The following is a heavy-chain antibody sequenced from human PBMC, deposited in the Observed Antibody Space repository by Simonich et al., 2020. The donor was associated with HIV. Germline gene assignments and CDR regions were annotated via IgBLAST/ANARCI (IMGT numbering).Heavy chain of an antibody. CDR1: GYTLTEFS. CDR3: AAVKYYYDSSGFSYDGVDV. V-gene: IGHV1-24*01. D-gene: IGHD3-22*01. J-gene: IGHJ3*01. CDR2: VNPEAGET. Sequence: QVELLQSGAEVKKPGASVKVSCKVSGYTLTEFSIHWVRQAPGKGVEWMGGVNPEAGETIYAQKFQGRVTMTEDSSTDPAHMELSSLTSEDTAVYFCAAVKYYYDSSGFSYDGVDVWGQGTMVTVSS.